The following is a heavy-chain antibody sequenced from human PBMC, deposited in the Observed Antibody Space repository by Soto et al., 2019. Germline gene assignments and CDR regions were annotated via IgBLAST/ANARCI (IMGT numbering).Heavy chain of an antibody. CDR2: INPNIGGT. D-gene: IGHD4-4*01. J-gene: IGHJ4*02. V-gene: IGHV1-2*02. Sequence: ASVKVSCKASGDTFTGYDMHWVRQAPGQGLEWMGGINPNIGGTNYAQKFKGRVTMTRDTFISKAYMELSRLRSDDTAVYYCASANYEHLFVYWGQGTLVTVSS. CDR3: ASANYEHLFVY. CDR1: GDTFTGYD.